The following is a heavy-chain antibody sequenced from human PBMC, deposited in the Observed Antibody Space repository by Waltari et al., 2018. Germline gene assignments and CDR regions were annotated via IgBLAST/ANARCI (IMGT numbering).Heavy chain of an antibody. J-gene: IGHJ6*02. CDR3: AREDCARSSITARPGYYYYGMDV. CDR2: IYTSGST. Sequence: QVQLQESGPGLVKPSETLSLTCTVSGGSISSYYWSWIRQPAGKGLEWIGRIYTSGSTNCNPSLKSRVTISVDKSKNQFSLKLSSVTAADTAVYYCAREDCARSSITARPGYYYYGMDVWGQGTTVTVSS. V-gene: IGHV4-4*07. D-gene: IGHD6-6*01. CDR1: GGSISSYY.